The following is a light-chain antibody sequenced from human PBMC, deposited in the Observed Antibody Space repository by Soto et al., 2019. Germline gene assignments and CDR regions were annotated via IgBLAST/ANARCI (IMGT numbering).Light chain of an antibody. CDR2: DVS. Sequence: QSVLTQPASVSGSPGQSITISCPGTSSDVGGYNYVSWYQQHPGKAPKLMIYDVSNRPSGGSNRFSGSKSGNTASLTISGLQAEDEADYYCSSYTSSSTYVFGTGTKVTVL. V-gene: IGLV2-14*01. CDR1: SSDVGGYNY. CDR3: SSYTSSSTYV. J-gene: IGLJ1*01.